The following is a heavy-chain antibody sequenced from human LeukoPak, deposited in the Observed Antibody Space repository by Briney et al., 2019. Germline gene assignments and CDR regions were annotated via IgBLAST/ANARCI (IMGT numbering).Heavy chain of an antibody. Sequence: QPGRSLRLSCAASGFTFSSYGMHWVRQAPGKGLEWVAVIWYDGSNKYYADSVKGRFTISRDNSKNTLYLQMNSLRDEDTAIYYCARDGYCSGGSCYSNVDYWGQGILVTVSS. J-gene: IGHJ4*02. CDR2: IWYDGSNK. D-gene: IGHD2-15*01. V-gene: IGHV3-33*01. CDR3: ARDGYCSGGSCYSNVDY. CDR1: GFTFSSYG.